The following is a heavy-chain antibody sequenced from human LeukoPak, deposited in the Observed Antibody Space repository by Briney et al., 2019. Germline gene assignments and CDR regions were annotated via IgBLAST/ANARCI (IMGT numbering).Heavy chain of an antibody. CDR1: GGSISSSSYY. J-gene: IGHJ5*02. D-gene: IGHD6-19*01. V-gene: IGHV4-39*07. CDR3: ARGSGWYGDWFDP. Sequence: SETLSLTCTVSGGSISSSSYYWGWIRQPPRKGLEWIGSIYYSGSTYYNPSLKSRVTISVDTSKNQFSLKLSSVTAADTAVYYCARGSGWYGDWFDPWGQGTLVTVSS. CDR2: IYYSGST.